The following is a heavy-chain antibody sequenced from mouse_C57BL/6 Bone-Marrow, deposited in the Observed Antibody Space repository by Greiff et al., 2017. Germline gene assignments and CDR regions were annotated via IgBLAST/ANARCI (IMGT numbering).Heavy chain of an antibody. J-gene: IGHJ3*01. V-gene: IGHV5-4*01. CDR3: ARENDYAWLAY. Sequence: VQLKQSGGGLVKPGGSLKLSCAASGFTFSSYAMSWVRQTPEKRLEWVATISDGGSYTYYPDNVKGRFTISRDNAKNNLYLQMSHLKSEDTAMYYCARENDYAWLAYWGQGTLVTVSA. CDR1: GFTFSSYA. D-gene: IGHD2-4*01. CDR2: ISDGGSYT.